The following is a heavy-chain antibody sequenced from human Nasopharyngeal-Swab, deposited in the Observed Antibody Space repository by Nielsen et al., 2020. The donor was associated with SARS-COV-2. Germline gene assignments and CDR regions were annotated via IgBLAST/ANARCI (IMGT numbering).Heavy chain of an antibody. J-gene: IGHJ6*02. CDR2: IWYDGSNK. CDR3: AKDLQKWLVLGGYYYYNMDV. V-gene: IGHV3-33*06. CDR1: GFTFSSYG. Sequence: GGSLRLSCAASGFTFSSYGMHWVRQAPGKGLEWVAVIWYDGSNKYYAHSVKGRFTISRDNSKNTLYLQMNSLRAEDTAVYYCAKDLQKWLVLGGYYYYNMDVWGQGTTVTVSS. D-gene: IGHD6-19*01.